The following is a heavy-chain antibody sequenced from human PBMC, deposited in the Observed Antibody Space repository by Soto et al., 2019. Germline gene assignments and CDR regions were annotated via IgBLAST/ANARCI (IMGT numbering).Heavy chain of an antibody. CDR3: AKQRAGYGSGSDTYYFDF. CDR1: GFTFRTYA. J-gene: IGHJ4*02. Sequence: EVQLLESGGGLVQPGGSLRLSCSTSGFTFRTYAMNWVRQAPGKGLEWVSALSGSGGTTYYADSVRGRFTISRDNSKNTLFLQMNSLRAEDTALYYCAKQRAGYGSGSDTYYFDFWGQGTPVTVPS. CDR2: LSGSGGTT. D-gene: IGHD3-10*01. V-gene: IGHV3-23*01.